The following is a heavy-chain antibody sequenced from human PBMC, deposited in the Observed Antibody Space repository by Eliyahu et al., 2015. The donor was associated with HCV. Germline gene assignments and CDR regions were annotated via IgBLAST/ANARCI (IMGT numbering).Heavy chain of an antibody. J-gene: IGHJ3*02. CDR1: GFXFSSYA. V-gene: IGHV3-23*01. CDR3: AKVYWELKDAFDI. Sequence: EVQLLESGGGLVQPGGSLRLSCAASGFXFSSYAMSWVRQAPGKGLEWVSAISGSGGSTYYADSVKGRFTISRDNSKNTLYLQMNSLRAEDTAVYYCAKVYWELKDAFDIWGQGTMVTVSS. CDR2: ISGSGGST. D-gene: IGHD3-10*01.